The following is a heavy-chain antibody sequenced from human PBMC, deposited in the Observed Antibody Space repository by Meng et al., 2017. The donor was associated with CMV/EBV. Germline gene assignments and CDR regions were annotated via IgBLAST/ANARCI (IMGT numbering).Heavy chain of an antibody. D-gene: IGHD2-2*01. J-gene: IGHJ5*02. CDR3: AKEGCSSTSCYSNWFDP. V-gene: IGHV3-30*02. CDR1: GFTFSSYG. CDR2: IRYDGSNK. Sequence: GESLKISCAASGFTFSSYGMHWVRQAPGRGLEWVAFIRYDGSNKYYADSVKGRFTISRDNSKNTLYLQMNSLRAEDTAVYYCAKEGCSSTSCYSNWFDPWGQGTLVTVSS.